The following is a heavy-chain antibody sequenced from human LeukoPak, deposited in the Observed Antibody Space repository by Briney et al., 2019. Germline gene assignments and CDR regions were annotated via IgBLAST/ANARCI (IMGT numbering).Heavy chain of an antibody. Sequence: SETLSLTCTVSGGSISSYYWSWIRQPAGKGLEWIGRIYTSGSTNYNLSLKSRVTMSVDTSKNQFSLKLSSVTAADTAMYYCASLYYGSGSYWSGMDVWGQGTTVTVSS. CDR3: ASLYYGSGSYWSGMDV. V-gene: IGHV4-4*07. J-gene: IGHJ6*02. D-gene: IGHD3-10*01. CDR2: IYTSGST. CDR1: GGSISSYY.